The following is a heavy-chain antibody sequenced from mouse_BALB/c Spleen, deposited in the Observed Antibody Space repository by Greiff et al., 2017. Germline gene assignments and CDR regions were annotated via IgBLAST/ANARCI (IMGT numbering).Heavy chain of an antibody. J-gene: IGHJ1*01. CDR2: ISSGGGST. V-gene: IGHV5-12-1*01. Sequence: EVKVVESGGGLVKPGGSLKLSCAASGFAFSSYDMSWVRQTPEKRLEWVAYISSGGGSTYYPDTVKGRFTISRDNAKNTLYLQMSSLKSEDTAMYYCARPSLTTVPYWYFDVWGAGTTVTVSS. CDR3: ARPSLTTVPYWYFDV. CDR1: GFAFSSYD. D-gene: IGHD1-1*01.